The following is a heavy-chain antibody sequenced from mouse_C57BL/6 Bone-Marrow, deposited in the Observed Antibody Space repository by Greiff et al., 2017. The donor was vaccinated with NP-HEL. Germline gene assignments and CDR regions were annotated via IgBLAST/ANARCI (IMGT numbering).Heavy chain of an antibody. CDR3: ASGYYYGGY. CDR1: GFTFSSYA. J-gene: IGHJ3*02. Sequence: EVQRVESGGGLVKPGGSLKLSCAASGFTFSSYAMSWVRQTPEKRLEWVATISDGGSYTYYPDNVKGRFTISRDNAKNNLYLQMSHLKSEDTAMYYCASGYYYGGYWGQGTLVTVSA. CDR2: ISDGGSYT. V-gene: IGHV5-4*01. D-gene: IGHD1-1*01.